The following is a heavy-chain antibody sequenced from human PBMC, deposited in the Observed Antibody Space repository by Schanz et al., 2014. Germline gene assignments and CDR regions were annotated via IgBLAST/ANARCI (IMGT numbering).Heavy chain of an antibody. CDR1: GFTVSSNY. D-gene: IGHD6-19*01. CDR3: AKAGSGWSTAGYYY. CDR2: ISYDGSTK. V-gene: IGHV3-30*18. Sequence: QVQLVESGGGLVQPGGSLRLSCAASGFTVSSNYMSWVRQAPGKGLEWVAVISYDGSTKYYADSVKGRFTISRDNSKNTVYLQMNSLRSDDAAVYYCAKAGSGWSTAGYYYWGQGTLVAVSS. J-gene: IGHJ4*02.